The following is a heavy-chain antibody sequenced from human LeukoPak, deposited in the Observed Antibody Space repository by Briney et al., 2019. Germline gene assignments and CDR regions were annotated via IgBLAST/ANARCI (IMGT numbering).Heavy chain of an antibody. CDR3: ARERPDDYMDD. J-gene: IGHJ4*02. V-gene: IGHV1-69*04. Sequence: ASVTVSCKASGGTFSSYAISWVRQAPGQGLEWMGRIIPILGIANYAQKFQDRVTITADKSTSTAYMEMSSLRSEDTAVYYCARERPDDYMDDWGQGTLVTVSS. CDR1: GGTFSSYA. CDR2: IIPILGIA. D-gene: IGHD1-1*01.